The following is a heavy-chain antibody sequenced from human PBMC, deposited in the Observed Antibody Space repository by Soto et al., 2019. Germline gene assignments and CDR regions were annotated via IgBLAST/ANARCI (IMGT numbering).Heavy chain of an antibody. V-gene: IGHV1-8*01. J-gene: IGHJ5*02. CDR3: ARVPYSSSWYNGQYNWFDP. CDR2: MNPNSGNT. D-gene: IGHD6-13*01. Sequence: ASVKVSCKASGYTFTSYDINWVRQATGQGLEWMGWMNPNSGNTGYAQKFQGRVTMTRNTSISTAYMELSSLRSEDTAVYYCARVPYSSSWYNGQYNWFDPWGQGTLVTVSS. CDR1: GYTFTSYD.